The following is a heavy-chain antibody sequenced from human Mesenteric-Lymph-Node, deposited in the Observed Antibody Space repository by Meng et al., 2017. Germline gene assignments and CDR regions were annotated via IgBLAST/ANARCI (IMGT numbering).Heavy chain of an antibody. CDR1: GGSISSGTYY. J-gene: IGHJ6*02. CDR3: ARDPSYYDFWSGYYPGYYGMDV. Sequence: SETLSLTCTVSGGSISSGTYYWAWIRQPPGKGLEWIGSIYYSGSTYYNPSLKSRVTISVDTSKNQFSLKLSSVTAADTAVYYCARDPSYYDFWSGYYPGYYGMDVWGQGTTVTVSS. V-gene: IGHV4-39*07. D-gene: IGHD3-3*01. CDR2: IYYSGST.